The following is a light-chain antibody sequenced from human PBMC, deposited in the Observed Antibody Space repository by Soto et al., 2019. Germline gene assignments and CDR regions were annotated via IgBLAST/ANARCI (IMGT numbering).Light chain of an antibody. CDR2: EVT. J-gene: IGLJ1*01. V-gene: IGLV2-8*01. Sequence: SALTQPPSASGFPGQSVTSSCTGTSSDVGYYDYVSWYQQHPGKAPKLVIYEVTKRPSGVPDRVSASKSGNTASLTVSGLRAEDEADYYCSSYAGSNNFVFGSGTKLTVL. CDR3: SSYAGSNNFV. CDR1: SSDVGYYDY.